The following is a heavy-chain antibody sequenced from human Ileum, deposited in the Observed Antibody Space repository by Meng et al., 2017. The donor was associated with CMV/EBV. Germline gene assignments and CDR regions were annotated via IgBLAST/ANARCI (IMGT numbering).Heavy chain of an antibody. V-gene: IGHV4-30-4*01. CDR1: GDSISSGHYY. Sequence: LQESGPELEKLSQTLYLSCTVSGDSISSGHYYWSWIRQTPGKGLEWIGHIHDSESTYYNPSLQSRVTISVDTSKNQFSLKLSSVTAADTAVYYCARVWGIAVRPLDYWGQGTLVTVFS. CDR2: IHDSEST. CDR3: ARVWGIAVRPLDY. D-gene: IGHD6-6*01. J-gene: IGHJ4*02.